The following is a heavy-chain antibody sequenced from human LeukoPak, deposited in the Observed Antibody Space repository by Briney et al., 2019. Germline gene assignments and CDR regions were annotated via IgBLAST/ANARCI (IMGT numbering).Heavy chain of an antibody. Sequence: SETLSLTCTVSGGSSSSGGYYWSWIRQHPGRGVEWIGYIYYSGSTYYNPSLKSRVTISVDTSKNQFSLKLSSVTAADTAVYYCARDRSGSYLFDYWGQGTLVTVSS. J-gene: IGHJ4*02. CDR2: IYYSGST. CDR1: GGSSSSGGYY. V-gene: IGHV4-31*03. D-gene: IGHD1-26*01. CDR3: ARDRSGSYLFDY.